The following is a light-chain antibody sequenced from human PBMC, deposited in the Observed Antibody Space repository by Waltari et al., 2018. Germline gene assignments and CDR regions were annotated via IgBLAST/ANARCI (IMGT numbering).Light chain of an antibody. V-gene: IGKV1-NL1*01. J-gene: IGKJ4*01. Sequence: DIQMTQSPSSLSASVGDRVTITCRASQVIGNALAWYQQKPGKAPKLLFYAASRLESGVPSRFSGSGSGTDYTLTISSLQPEDFATYYCQQYYSIALTFGGGTRVEIK. CDR2: AAS. CDR3: QQYYSIALT. CDR1: QVIGNA.